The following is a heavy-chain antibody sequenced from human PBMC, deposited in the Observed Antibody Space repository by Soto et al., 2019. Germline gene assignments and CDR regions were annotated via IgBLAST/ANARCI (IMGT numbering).Heavy chain of an antibody. D-gene: IGHD3-3*01. Sequence: QVQLQESGPGLVKPSGTLSLTCAVSGDSITNSHWWTWVRQAPGKGLEWIGEIYHTGSTNYNPSLRSRATMAVDKSTNQFSLRLTSVPAADTAVYYCALRFFASWFDPWGQGTLVIVSS. CDR2: IYHTGST. CDR3: ALRFFASWFDP. CDR1: GDSITNSHW. J-gene: IGHJ5*02. V-gene: IGHV4-4*02.